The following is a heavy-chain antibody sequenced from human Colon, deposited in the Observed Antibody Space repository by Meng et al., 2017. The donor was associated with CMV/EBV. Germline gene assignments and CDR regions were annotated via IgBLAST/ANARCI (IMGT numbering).Heavy chain of an antibody. CDR1: GYTFMNYG. D-gene: IGHD5-12*01. CDR3: SRDGDHSGYDSPEPLFDH. J-gene: IGHJ4*02. Sequence: ASVKVSCKASGYTFMNYGISWVRQAPGQGLEWMGWISAYTGDTRYSHKVQGSVTMTRDTSTNTAYMELRSLRSDDTAVYYCSRDGDHSGYDSPEPLFDHWGQGILVTVSS. V-gene: IGHV1-18*01. CDR2: ISAYTGDT.